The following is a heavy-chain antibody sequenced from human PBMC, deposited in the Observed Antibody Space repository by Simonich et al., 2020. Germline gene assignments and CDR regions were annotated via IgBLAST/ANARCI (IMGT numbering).Heavy chain of an antibody. D-gene: IGHD6-13*01. Sequence: QVQLQESGPGLVKPSETLSLTCAVSGYSISSGYYWDWIRQPPGKGLEWIGSIYHSGSTYSNPSLKSRVTISVDTSKNQFSLKLSSVTAADTAVYYCARVGYSNYYYYGMDVWGQGTTVTVSS. CDR1: GYSISSGYY. V-gene: IGHV4-38-2*01. J-gene: IGHJ6*02. CDR3: ARVGYSNYYYYGMDV. CDR2: IYHSGST.